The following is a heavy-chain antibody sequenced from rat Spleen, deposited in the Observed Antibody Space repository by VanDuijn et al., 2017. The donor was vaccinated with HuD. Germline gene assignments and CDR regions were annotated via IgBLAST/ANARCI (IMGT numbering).Heavy chain of an antibody. CDR1: GFSLTSNG. D-gene: IGHD1-12*03. Sequence: QVQLKESGPGLVQPSQTLSLTCTVSGFSLTSNGVRWVRQPPGKGLEWIGAIWSGGSTDYNSALKSRLSISRDTSKSQVLLKMNSLQTEDTATYYCARDRGITMMVPLVNAWGQGASVTVSS. CDR3: ARDRGITMMVPLVNA. J-gene: IGHJ4*01. V-gene: IGHV2-15*01. CDR2: IWSGGST.